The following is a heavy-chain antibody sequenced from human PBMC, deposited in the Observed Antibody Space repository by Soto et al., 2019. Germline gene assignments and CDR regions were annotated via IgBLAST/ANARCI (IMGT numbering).Heavy chain of an antibody. Sequence: GASVKVSCKASGYTFTSYGISWVRQAPGQGLEWMGWISAYNGNTNYAQKLQGRVTMTTDTSTSTAYMELRSLRSDDTAVYYCAGTYCSGGSCYSWFDPWGQGTLVTVSS. CDR3: AGTYCSGGSCYSWFDP. CDR1: GYTFTSYG. J-gene: IGHJ5*02. V-gene: IGHV1-18*01. CDR2: ISAYNGNT. D-gene: IGHD2-15*01.